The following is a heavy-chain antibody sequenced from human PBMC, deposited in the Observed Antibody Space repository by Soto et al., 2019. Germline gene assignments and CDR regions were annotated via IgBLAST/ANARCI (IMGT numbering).Heavy chain of an antibody. CDR1: GGSFSGYY. Sequence: SETLSLTCAVYGGSFSGYYWSWIRQPPGKGLEWIGEINHSGSTNYNPSLKSRVTISVDTSKNQFSLQLNSVTPEDTAVYYCARGPLRYFDWLPKYNWFDPWGQGTLVTVSS. V-gene: IGHV4-34*01. D-gene: IGHD3-9*01. CDR2: INHSGST. J-gene: IGHJ5*02. CDR3: ARGPLRYFDWLPKYNWFDP.